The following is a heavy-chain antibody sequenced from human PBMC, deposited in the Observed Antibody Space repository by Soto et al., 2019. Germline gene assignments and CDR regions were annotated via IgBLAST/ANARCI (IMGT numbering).Heavy chain of an antibody. CDR3: ARDLASSSSGGGFDY. CDR1: GFTFSTYS. CDR2: ISGSTSYIFFADSLKGR. J-gene: IGHJ4*02. V-gene: IGHV3-21*02. D-gene: IGHD6-6*01. Sequence: EVQLVESGGGLVKPGGSLRLSCAASGFTFSTYSMNWVRQAPGKGLEWVSSISGSTSYIFFADSLKGRFYADSVKGRFTISRDNAKNSLYLQMDSLRAEDTAVYFCARDLASSSSGGGFDYWGQGTLVTVSS.